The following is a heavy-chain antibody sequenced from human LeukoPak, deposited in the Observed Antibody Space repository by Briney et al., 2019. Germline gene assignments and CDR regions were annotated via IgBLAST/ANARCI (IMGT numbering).Heavy chain of an antibody. V-gene: IGHV1-2*02. CDR3: ARKRGEVYFDY. J-gene: IGHJ4*02. CDR2: INPNSGGA. Sequence: VASVKVSCKASGYTFTGYYMHWVRQAPGQGLEWMGWINPNSGGANYAQKFQGRVTMTRDTSISTAYMELSRLRSDDTAVYYCARKRGEVYFDYWGQGTLVTVSS. CDR1: GYTFTGYY.